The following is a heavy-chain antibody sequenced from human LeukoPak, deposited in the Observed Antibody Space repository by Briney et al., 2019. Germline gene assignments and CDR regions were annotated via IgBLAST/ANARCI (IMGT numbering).Heavy chain of an antibody. V-gene: IGHV4-30-4*08. J-gene: IGHJ3*02. D-gene: IGHD2-2*01. Sequence: SQTLSLTCTVSGGSISSGDYYWSWIRQPPGKGLEWIGYIYYSGSTYYNPSLKSRVTISVDTSKNQFSLKLSSVTAADTAVYYCARGYCSSTSCYPANDAFVIWGQGTMVTVSS. CDR3: ARGYCSSTSCYPANDAFVI. CDR2: IYYSGST. CDR1: GGSISSGDYY.